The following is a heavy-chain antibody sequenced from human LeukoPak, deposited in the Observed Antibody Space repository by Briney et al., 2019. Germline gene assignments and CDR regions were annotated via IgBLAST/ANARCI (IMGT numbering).Heavy chain of an antibody. CDR3: ASLDWNYYYFDY. J-gene: IGHJ4*02. V-gene: IGHV4-61*02. D-gene: IGHD1-7*01. CDR2: IYTSGST. CDR1: GGSISSASYY. Sequence: PSETLSLTCTVSGGSISSASYYWNWIRQPAGKGLEWIGRIYTSGSTNYNPSLKSRITISVDTSKNQFSLNLSSVTAADTAVYYCASLDWNYYYFDYWGQGTLVTVSS.